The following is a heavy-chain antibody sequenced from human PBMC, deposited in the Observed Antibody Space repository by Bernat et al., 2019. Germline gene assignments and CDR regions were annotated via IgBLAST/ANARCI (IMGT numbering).Heavy chain of an antibody. D-gene: IGHD3-9*01. V-gene: IGHV3-23*01. Sequence: EVQLLESGGGLVQPGGSLRLSCAASGFTFSSYAMSWVRQAPGKGLEWVSAISGSGGSTYYADSVKGRFTISRDNSKNTLYLQMNSLRAEDTAVYYCAKEESYYDILTGYRISWFDPWGQGTLVTVSS. CDR3: AKEESYYDILTGYRISWFDP. J-gene: IGHJ5*02. CDR2: ISGSGGST. CDR1: GFTFSSYA.